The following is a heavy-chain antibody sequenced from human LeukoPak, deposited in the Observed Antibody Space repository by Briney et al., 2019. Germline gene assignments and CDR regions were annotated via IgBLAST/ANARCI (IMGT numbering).Heavy chain of an antibody. CDR2: IIPIFGTA. D-gene: IGHD5-18*01. J-gene: IGHJ4*02. CDR3: ARSSDTAMVTYGNFDY. Sequence: ASVKVSCKASGYTFTGYYMHWVRQAPGQGLEWMGGIIPIFGTANYAQKFQGRVTITTDESTSTAYMELSSLRSEDTAVYYCARSSDTAMVTYGNFDYWGQGTLVTVSS. V-gene: IGHV1-69*05. CDR1: GYTFTGYY.